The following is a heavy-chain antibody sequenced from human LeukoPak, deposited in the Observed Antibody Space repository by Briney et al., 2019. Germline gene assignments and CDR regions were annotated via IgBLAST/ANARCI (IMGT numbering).Heavy chain of an antibody. CDR2: INPNSGGT. J-gene: IGHJ5*02. V-gene: IGHV1-2*02. D-gene: IGHD1-26*01. CDR3: ARGSGSYHWSWFDP. Sequence: ASVKVSCKASGYTFTGYYMHWVRQAPGQGLEWMGWINPNSGGTNYAQKLQGRVTMTTDTSTGTAYMELRSLRSDDTAVYYCARGSGSYHWSWFDPWGQGTLVTVSS. CDR1: GYTFTGYY.